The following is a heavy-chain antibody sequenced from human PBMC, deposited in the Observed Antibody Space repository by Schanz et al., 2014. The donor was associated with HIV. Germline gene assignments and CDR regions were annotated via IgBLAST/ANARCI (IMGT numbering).Heavy chain of an antibody. J-gene: IGHJ6*02. CDR3: ARDTNFGLDV. D-gene: IGHD2-8*01. CDR1: GGTFSSFA. CDR2: INPNSGAT. V-gene: IGHV1-2*02. Sequence: QVQLVQSGAEVKKPGSSVKVSCKTSGGTFSSFAINWVRQAPGQGLEWMGWINPNSGATDSAQKFQGRVTMTRDTSISTAFMELSSLRSDDTAVYYCARDTNFGLDVWGQGTTVTVSS.